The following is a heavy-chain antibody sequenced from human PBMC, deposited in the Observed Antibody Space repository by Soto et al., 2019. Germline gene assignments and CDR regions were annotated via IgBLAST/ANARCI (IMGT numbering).Heavy chain of an antibody. J-gene: IGHJ4*02. Sequence: QVQLQESGPGLVKPSQTLSLTCAVSGGSISSGGNYWSWIRQQPGKGLQWIGYISYGGTTYYNPSLKRQIVISRDTDENQFSLNLSSVTAADTAMYDCARQNSDDESIDSWGQGTLVTVSS. CDR3: ARQNSDDESIDS. CDR2: ISYGGTT. CDR1: GGSISSGGNY. V-gene: IGHV4-31*11. D-gene: IGHD5-12*01.